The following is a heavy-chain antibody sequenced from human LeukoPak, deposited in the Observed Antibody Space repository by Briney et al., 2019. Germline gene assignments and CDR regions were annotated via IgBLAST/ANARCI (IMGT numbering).Heavy chain of an antibody. V-gene: IGHV1-2*02. J-gene: IGHJ3*02. CDR3: AREVLRYFDWLSDAFDI. D-gene: IGHD3-9*01. CDR2: INPNSGGT. Sequence: GASVKVSCKASGYTFTGYYMHWVRQAPGQGLEWMGWINPNSGGTNHAQKFQGRVTMTRDTSISTAYMELSRLRSDDTAVYYCAREVLRYFDWLSDAFDIWGQGTMVTVSS. CDR1: GYTFTGYY.